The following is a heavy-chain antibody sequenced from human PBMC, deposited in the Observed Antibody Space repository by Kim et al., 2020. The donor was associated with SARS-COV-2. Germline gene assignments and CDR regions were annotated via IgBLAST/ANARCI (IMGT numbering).Heavy chain of an antibody. CDR3: ARLTGSGYEIDY. J-gene: IGHJ4*02. CDR1: GFTFSSYF. D-gene: IGHD3-22*01. V-gene: IGHV3-21*01. Sequence: GGSLRLSCAASGFTFSSYFMIWVRQAPGKGLEWVSFISNTGSHIYYADSVKGRFTISRDNAKNSLYLQMNSLRAEDTAVYYCARLTGSGYEIDYWGQGTL. CDR2: ISNTGSHI.